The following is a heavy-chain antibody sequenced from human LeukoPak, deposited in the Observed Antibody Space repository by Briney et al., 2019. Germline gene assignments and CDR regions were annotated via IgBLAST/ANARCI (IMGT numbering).Heavy chain of an antibody. CDR1: GFTFSSYA. V-gene: IGHV3-23*01. CDR2: ISGSGGST. CDR3: AKDRSDTSTLVGLVSPVFDY. D-gene: IGHD6-6*01. J-gene: IGHJ4*02. Sequence: GGSLRLSCAASGFTFSSYAMSWVRQAPGKGLEWVSAISGSGGSTYYADSVKGRFTISRDNSKNTLYLQMNSLRAEDTAVYYCAKDRSDTSTLVGLVSPVFDYWGQGTLVTVSS.